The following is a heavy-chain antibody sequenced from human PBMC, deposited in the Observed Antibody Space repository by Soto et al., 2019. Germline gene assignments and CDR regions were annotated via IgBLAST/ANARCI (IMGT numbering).Heavy chain of an antibody. D-gene: IGHD2-15*01. J-gene: IGHJ4*02. CDR1: GYTFSSYA. CDR2: ILAGNGNT. V-gene: IGHV1-3*01. Sequence: ASVKVSCKASGYTFSSYAINWVRQAPGQGLEWMGWILAGNGNTKYSQSFQGRVTITRDTSTTTAYMELNSLRSEDTAVYYCARGVAFLDYWGQGTLVTVSS. CDR3: ARGVAFLDY.